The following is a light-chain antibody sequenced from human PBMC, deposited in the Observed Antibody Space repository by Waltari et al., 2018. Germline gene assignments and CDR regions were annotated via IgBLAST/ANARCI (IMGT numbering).Light chain of an antibody. CDR1: SSDVGGFHA. J-gene: IGLJ1*01. V-gene: IGLV2-14*03. CDR2: GVA. Sequence: HSALTQPASVSGSPGQSITIPCPGTSSDVGGFHAVSWYQQNPGTVPKLVIYGVADRPSGISKRFPGSKSGNTASLTIAGLQAEDEADYYCCSYTTSDTYVFGTGTKVIVL. CDR3: CSYTTSDTYV.